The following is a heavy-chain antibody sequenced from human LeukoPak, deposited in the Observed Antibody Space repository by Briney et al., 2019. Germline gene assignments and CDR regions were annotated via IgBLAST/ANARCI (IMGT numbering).Heavy chain of an antibody. J-gene: IGHJ4*02. Sequence: SETPSLTCTVSGASINSGGYYWSWIRQHPGEGLEWIGYINYSGSTHDNPSLKSRVTISVDTSKNQFSLKMNSVTAADTAVYYCARGNLLMVYAAFDSWGQGTLVTVSS. V-gene: IGHV4-31*03. CDR3: ARGNLLMVYAAFDS. D-gene: IGHD2-8*01. CDR1: GASINSGGYY. CDR2: INYSGST.